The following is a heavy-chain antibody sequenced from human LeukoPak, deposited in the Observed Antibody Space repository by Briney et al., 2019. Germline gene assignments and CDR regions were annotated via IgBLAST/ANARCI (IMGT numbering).Heavy chain of an antibody. Sequence: GASVNLSRKPSVYTFTTYAIHCVRQAPGPSGEAMGWISAGNGNTKYSQTLQYRVTITRDTSARTAYMELSSLRSEHTAVYYCARYTAMVNFDYWGQGTLVAVCS. D-gene: IGHD5-18*01. CDR2: ISAGNGNT. CDR1: VYTFTTYA. CDR3: ARYTAMVNFDY. V-gene: IGHV1-3*01. J-gene: IGHJ4*02.